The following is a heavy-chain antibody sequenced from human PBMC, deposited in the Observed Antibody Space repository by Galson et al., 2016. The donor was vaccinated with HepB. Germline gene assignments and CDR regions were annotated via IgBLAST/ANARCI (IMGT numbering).Heavy chain of an antibody. CDR2: LSTNGLSQ. CDR1: GFSVNTYA. CDR3: AKDQGKLRYYDWLTYDAVDI. D-gene: IGHD3-9*01. V-gene: IGHV3-30-3*01. Sequence: SLRLSCAASGFSVNTYAVNWVRQAPGKGLEWVAVLSTNGLSQHYADSVKGRFTTSKDNSKNTLYLQMNSLRVEDTASYYCAKDQGKLRYYDWLTYDAVDIWGQGTMVIVSS. J-gene: IGHJ3*02.